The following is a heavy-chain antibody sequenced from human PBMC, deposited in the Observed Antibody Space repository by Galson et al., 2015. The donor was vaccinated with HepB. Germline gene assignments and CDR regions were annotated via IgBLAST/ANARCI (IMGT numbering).Heavy chain of an antibody. CDR1: GFTFSTYG. D-gene: IGHD3-22*01. CDR2: IWYDGSNK. Sequence: SLRLSCAASGFTFSTYGMHWVRQAPGKGLEWVAVIWYDGSNKYYADSVKGRFTISRDNSKNTLYLQMNSLRAEDTAVYYCVRELSYYDSPVCDYWGQGTLVTVSS. V-gene: IGHV3-33*01. CDR3: VRELSYYDSPVCDY. J-gene: IGHJ4*02.